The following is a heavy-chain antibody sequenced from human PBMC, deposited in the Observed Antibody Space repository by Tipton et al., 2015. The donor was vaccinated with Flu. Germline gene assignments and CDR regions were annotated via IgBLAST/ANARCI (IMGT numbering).Heavy chain of an antibody. D-gene: IGHD3-3*01. Sequence: SLRLSCAASGFTFSSYSMNWVRQAPGKGLEWVSSISSSSSYIYYADSVKGRFTISRDNAKNSLYLQMNSLRAEDTAVYYCGRGTIFGVAAVVSGGQGPLVPVPS. CDR1: GFTFSSYS. J-gene: IGHJ4*02. V-gene: IGHV3-21*01. CDR3: GRGTIFGVAAVVS. CDR2: ISSSSSYI.